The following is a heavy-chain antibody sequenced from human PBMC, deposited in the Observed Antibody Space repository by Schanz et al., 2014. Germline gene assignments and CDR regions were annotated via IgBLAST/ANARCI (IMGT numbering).Heavy chain of an antibody. J-gene: IGHJ5*02. CDR3: EKKGPADKPCDA. CDR2: VSRSTPDI. CDR1: GFTFSSYS. Sequence: EVQLVESGGGLVQPGGSLRLSCTASGFTFSSYSMNWVRQAPGKGLEWVSYVSRSTPDIYYADSVKGRFTMSRDNAKNAVGRQRNRLRDEDTAVDFCEKKGPADKPCDAWGKGTLINVSS. V-gene: IGHV3-48*02.